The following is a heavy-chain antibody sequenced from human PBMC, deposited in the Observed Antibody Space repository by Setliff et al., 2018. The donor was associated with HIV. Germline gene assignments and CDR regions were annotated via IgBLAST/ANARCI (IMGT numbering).Heavy chain of an antibody. CDR2: INPSGEST. J-gene: IGHJ6*02. D-gene: IGHD3-10*01. CDR1: GYSFTGYW. Sequence: GESLKISCKGLGYSFTGYWIGWVRQMPGKGLEWMGIINPSGESTTYAQRFQGRVTMTTDRSKSTVYMELSSLTYEDTAVYYCARDRGDLSLAYYLYYGMDVWGQGTTVTVSS. V-gene: IGHV1-46*01. CDR3: ARDRGDLSLAYYLYYGMDV.